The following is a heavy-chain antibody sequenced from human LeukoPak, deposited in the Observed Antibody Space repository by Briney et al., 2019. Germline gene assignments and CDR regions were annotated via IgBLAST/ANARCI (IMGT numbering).Heavy chain of an antibody. CDR1: GFTFSDYY. CDR2: ISSSGSTI. J-gene: IGHJ4*02. D-gene: IGHD3-10*01. Sequence: PGGSLRPSCAASGFTFSDYYMSWIRQAPGKGLEWVSYISSSGSTIYYADSVKGRFTISRDNAKNSLYLQMNSLRAEDTAVYYCARARITMVRGEAGYYFDYWGQGTLVTVSS. CDR3: ARARITMVRGEAGYYFDY. V-gene: IGHV3-11*01.